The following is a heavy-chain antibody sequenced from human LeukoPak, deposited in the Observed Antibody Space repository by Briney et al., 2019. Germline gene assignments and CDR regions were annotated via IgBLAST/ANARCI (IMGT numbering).Heavy chain of an antibody. D-gene: IGHD5-24*01. CDR3: ARDPIEMTTIGHFGFDY. CDR2: IRYDGSNK. Sequence: PGGSLRLSCAASGFTFSSYGMHCVRQAPGKGLEWVAFIRYDGSNKYYADSVKGRFTISRDNSKNTLYLQMNSLRAEDTAVYYCARDPIEMTTIGHFGFDYWGQGTLVTVSS. CDR1: GFTFSSYG. J-gene: IGHJ4*02. V-gene: IGHV3-30*02.